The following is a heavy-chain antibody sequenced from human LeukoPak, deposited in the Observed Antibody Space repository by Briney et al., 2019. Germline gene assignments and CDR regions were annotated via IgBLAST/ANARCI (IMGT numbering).Heavy chain of an antibody. Sequence: PSETLSLTCTVSGGSISSSSYYWGWIRQPPGKGLEWIGSIYYSGSTYYNPSLKSRVTISVDTSKNQFSLKLSSVTAADTAVYYCASTKGYCSSTSCYNRVGWFDPWGQGTLVTVSS. D-gene: IGHD2-2*02. CDR1: GGSISSSSYY. CDR3: ASTKGYCSSTSCYNRVGWFDP. V-gene: IGHV4-39*01. CDR2: IYYSGST. J-gene: IGHJ5*02.